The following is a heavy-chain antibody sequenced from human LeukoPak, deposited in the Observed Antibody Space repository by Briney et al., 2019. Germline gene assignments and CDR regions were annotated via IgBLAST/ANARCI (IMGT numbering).Heavy chain of an antibody. CDR2: ISASGGST. V-gene: IGHV3-23*01. D-gene: IGHD3-3*01. CDR3: AKDQAFGVLPD. CDR1: GFTFSTYA. J-gene: IGHJ4*02. Sequence: GGSLRLSCAASGFTFSTYAMSWVRQAPGKGREWVSVISASGGSTYYADSVKGRFTISRDNSKNTVSLQMNSLRADDTAFYYCAKDQAFGVLPDWGQGTLVTVSS.